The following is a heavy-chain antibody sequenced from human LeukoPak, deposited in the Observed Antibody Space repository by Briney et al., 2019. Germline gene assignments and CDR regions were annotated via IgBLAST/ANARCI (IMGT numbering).Heavy chain of an antibody. CDR1: GFTFSSYW. J-gene: IGHJ3*01. V-gene: IGHV3-7*01. CDR3: ARDLFGDYYGSGSYYIGAFDV. D-gene: IGHD3-10*01. Sequence: GGSLRLSCAASGFTFSSYWMTWVRQAPGKGLEWVANIKQDGSEKYYVDSVKGRFNISRDNAKNSLYLQMYSLRAEDTAVYYCARDLFGDYYGSGSYYIGAFDVWGQGTMVTVFS. CDR2: IKQDGSEK.